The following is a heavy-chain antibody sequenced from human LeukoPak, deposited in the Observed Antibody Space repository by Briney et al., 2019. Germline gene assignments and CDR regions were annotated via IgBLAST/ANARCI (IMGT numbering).Heavy chain of an antibody. CDR1: GFTFSSYA. Sequence: GGSLRLSCAASGFTFSSYALSWVRQAPGKGLEWVSVIYSGGSTYYAVSVKGRFTISRDNSKNTLYLQLNSLRAEDTAVYYCARDMTTVTTGDYWGQGTLVTVSS. V-gene: IGHV3-66*01. J-gene: IGHJ4*02. CDR2: IYSGGST. D-gene: IGHD4-17*01. CDR3: ARDMTTVTTGDY.